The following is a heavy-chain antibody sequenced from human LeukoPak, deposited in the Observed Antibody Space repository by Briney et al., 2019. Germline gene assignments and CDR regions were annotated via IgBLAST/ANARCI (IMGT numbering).Heavy chain of an antibody. CDR3: ARAVVGATRGIDY. D-gene: IGHD1-26*01. J-gene: IGHJ4*02. CDR2: INPSGGST. V-gene: IGHV1-46*01. Sequence: ASVKVSCKASGYTFTSYYMRWVRQAPGQGLEWMGIINPSGGSTSYAQKFQGRVTMTRDTSTSTVYMELSSLRSDDTAVYYCARAVVGATRGIDYWGQGTLVTVSS. CDR1: GYTFTSYY.